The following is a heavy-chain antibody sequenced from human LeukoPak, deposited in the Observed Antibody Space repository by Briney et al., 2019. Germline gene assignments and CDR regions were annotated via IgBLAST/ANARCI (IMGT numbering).Heavy chain of an antibody. V-gene: IGHV3-23*01. CDR3: AKDGLQFSEWLPPLGY. CDR2: ISGNAGST. Sequence: LPGGSLRLSCAASGFTFSSYAMHWVRQAPGKGLEWVSLISGNAGSTYYADSVKGRFTISRDITKNTLYLQMNSLRAEDTAVYYCAKDGLQFSEWLPPLGYWGQGTLVTVSS. J-gene: IGHJ4*02. CDR1: GFTFSSYA. D-gene: IGHD3-3*01.